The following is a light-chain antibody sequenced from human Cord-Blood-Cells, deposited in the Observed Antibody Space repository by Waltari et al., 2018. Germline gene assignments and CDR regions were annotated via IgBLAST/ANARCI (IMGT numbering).Light chain of an antibody. CDR2: QDS. CDR1: KLGDKY. CDR3: QAWDSSTVV. J-gene: IGLJ2*01. Sequence: SYELTQPPSVSVSPGQTASITCSGDKLGDKYACWYQQKPGQSPVLVIYQDSKRPSGIPGRFAGSTSGNTVTLTISGTQAMDESDYYCQAWDSSTVVFGGGTKLTGL. V-gene: IGLV3-1*01.